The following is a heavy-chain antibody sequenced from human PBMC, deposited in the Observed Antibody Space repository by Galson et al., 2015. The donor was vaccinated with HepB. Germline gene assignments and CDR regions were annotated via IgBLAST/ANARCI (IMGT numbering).Heavy chain of an antibody. V-gene: IGHV1-46*01. J-gene: IGHJ4*02. D-gene: IGHD3-22*01. Sequence: SGAEVKKPGESLKISCKGSGYSFTSYYMHWVRQAPGQGLEWMGIINPSGGGTSYAQNFQGRVTMTRDTSTSTVYMQLSSLRSEDTAVYYCARDPKHPPKYYYDSSGYAFDYWGQGTLVTVSS. CDR3: ARDPKHPPKYYYDSSGYAFDY. CDR2: INPSGGGT. CDR1: GYSFTSYY.